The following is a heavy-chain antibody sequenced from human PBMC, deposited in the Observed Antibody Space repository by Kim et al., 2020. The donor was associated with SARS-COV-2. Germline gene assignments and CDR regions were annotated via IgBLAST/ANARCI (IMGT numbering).Heavy chain of an antibody. V-gene: IGHV3-7*03. CDR3: ARTLTGTTESFEY. D-gene: IGHD3-9*01. CDR2: IKQDGSQK. CDR1: GFTFGSYW. J-gene: IGHJ1*01. Sequence: GGSLRLSCAASGFTFGSYWMTWVRQAPGKVLEWVANIKQDGSQKYYVDSVKCRFTISRDDAKNSLYLQMNSLRAEDTAVYYCARTLTGTTESFEYWGQGTLVTVSS.